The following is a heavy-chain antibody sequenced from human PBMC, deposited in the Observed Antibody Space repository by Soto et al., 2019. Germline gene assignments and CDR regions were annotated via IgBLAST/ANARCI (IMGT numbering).Heavy chain of an antibody. CDR3: AKEGVSLSYFYYMDV. CDR1: GFTFDDYA. D-gene: IGHD3-9*01. CDR2: ISWNGRSK. V-gene: IGHV3-9*01. J-gene: IGHJ6*03. Sequence: EVQLVESGGALVQPGRSLRLSCAASGFTFDDYAMHWVRQAPGKGLEWVSGISWNGRSKAYAGSVEGRFTISRDSAKKSVYLQMDSLRPEDTALYYCAKEGVSLSYFYYMDVWGKGTTVTVSS.